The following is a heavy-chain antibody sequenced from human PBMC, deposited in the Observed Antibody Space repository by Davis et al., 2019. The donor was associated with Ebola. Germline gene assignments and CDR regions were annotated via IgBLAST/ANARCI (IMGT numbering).Heavy chain of an antibody. CDR2: TSGSGSTI. V-gene: IGHV3-11*01. CDR1: GFTFGDSD. CDR3: ARASVGTTVTKVEATREYYYYYYGRDV. Sequence: SLSLSCPVSGFTFGDSDMSCVRRATAKGLEWVGYTSGSGSTIYYADSVKGRFTISRDNAKNSLYLQMNSLRVEDTAVYYCARASVGTTVTKVEATREYYYYYYGRDVWGKGTTVSVSS. D-gene: IGHD4-17*01. J-gene: IGHJ6*04.